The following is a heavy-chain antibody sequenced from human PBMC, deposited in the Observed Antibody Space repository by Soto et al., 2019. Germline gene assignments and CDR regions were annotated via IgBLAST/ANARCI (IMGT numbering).Heavy chain of an antibody. J-gene: IGHJ3*02. V-gene: IGHV4-34*01. D-gene: IGHD2-21*01. CDR2: IIHSGST. CDR3: AGGMVKRRAFDI. CDR1: GGSFSAYY. Sequence: QVQLQQWGAGLLKPSETLSLTCAVYGGSFSAYYWSWIRQPPGRGLEWIGEIIHSGSTNYNPSLKSRVTISVDTSKNQVSLRLSTVTAADTAVYYCAGGMVKRRAFDIWGQGTMVTVSS.